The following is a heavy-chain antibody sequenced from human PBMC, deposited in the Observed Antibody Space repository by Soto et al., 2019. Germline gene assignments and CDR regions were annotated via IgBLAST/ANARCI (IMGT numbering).Heavy chain of an antibody. CDR2: ISYDGSNK. J-gene: IGHJ4*02. Sequence: SCAASGFTFSSYGMHWVRQAPGKGLEWVAVISYDGSNKYYADSVKGRFTISRDNSKNTLYLQMNSLRAEDTAVYYCATRARMPKFDYWGQGTLVTVSS. CDR1: GFTFSSYG. V-gene: IGHV3-30*03. CDR3: ATRARMPKFDY. D-gene: IGHD2-2*01.